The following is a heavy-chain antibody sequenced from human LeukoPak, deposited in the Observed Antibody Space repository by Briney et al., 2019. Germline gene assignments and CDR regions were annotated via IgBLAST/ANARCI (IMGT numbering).Heavy chain of an antibody. D-gene: IGHD6-19*01. V-gene: IGHV1-69*13. CDR3: ARVPDDSYSSGWYEPLYYFDY. CDR2: IIPIFGTA. J-gene: IGHJ4*02. Sequence: SVKVSCKASGGTFSSYAISWVRQAPGQGLEWMGGIIPIFGTASYAQKFQGRVTITADESTSTAYMELSSLRSEDTAVYYCARVPDDSYSSGWYEPLYYFDYWGQGTLVTVSS. CDR1: GGTFSSYA.